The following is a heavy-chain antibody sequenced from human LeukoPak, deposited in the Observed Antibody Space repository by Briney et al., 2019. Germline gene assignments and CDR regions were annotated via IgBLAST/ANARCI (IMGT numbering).Heavy chain of an antibody. CDR1: GFTFSSYS. CDR2: ISSSSTYI. Sequence: GGSLRLSCAASGFTFSSYSMNWVRQAPGKGLEWVSSISSSSTYIYYADSVKGRFTISGDNAKNSLYLQMNSLRAEDTAVYYCARGRSGYSYDLDYWGQGTLVTVSS. V-gene: IGHV3-21*01. J-gene: IGHJ4*02. CDR3: ARGRSGYSYDLDY. D-gene: IGHD5-18*01.